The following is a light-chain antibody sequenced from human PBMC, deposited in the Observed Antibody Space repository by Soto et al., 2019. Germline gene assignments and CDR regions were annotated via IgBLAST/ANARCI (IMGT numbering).Light chain of an antibody. CDR3: SSYAGTNTDYV. CDR1: GSDVGNDYY. Sequence: QSVLTQPPSASVSPGQSVTISCTGTGSDVGNDYYVSWDQQHPVKVPKLMIYDVSKRPSGVPDRFSGSKSGNTASLTVSGLQAEDEADYYSSSYAGTNTDYVFGTGTKVTVL. V-gene: IGLV2-8*01. J-gene: IGLJ1*01. CDR2: DVS.